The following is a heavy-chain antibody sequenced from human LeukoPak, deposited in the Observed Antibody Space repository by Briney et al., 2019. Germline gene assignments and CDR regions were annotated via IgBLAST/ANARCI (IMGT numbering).Heavy chain of an antibody. Sequence: GGSLRLSCAASGFTFSNAWMSWVRQAPGKGLEWGGRIKSKTDGGTTDYAAPVKGRFTISRDDSKNTLYLQMNSLKTEDTAVYYCTTENATPVYDSSGYYRRGIDYWGQGTLVTVSS. CDR3: TTENATPVYDSSGYYRRGIDY. J-gene: IGHJ4*02. V-gene: IGHV3-15*01. D-gene: IGHD3-22*01. CDR1: GFTFSNAW. CDR2: IKSKTDGGTT.